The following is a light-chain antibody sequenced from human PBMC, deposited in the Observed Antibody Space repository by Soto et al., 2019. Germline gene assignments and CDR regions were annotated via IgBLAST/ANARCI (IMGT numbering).Light chain of an antibody. V-gene: IGKV1-5*03. Sequence: DIQMTQSPSTLSAFVGDRVTITCRASQNIRKGMAWFQQRPGKAPRLLIYEASTLESGVPTRFSGSGFGTDFTFTISSLQPDDIATYYCQRYTTSSWTFGQGTKVDIK. CDR2: EAS. CDR3: QRYTTSSWT. J-gene: IGKJ1*01. CDR1: QNIRKG.